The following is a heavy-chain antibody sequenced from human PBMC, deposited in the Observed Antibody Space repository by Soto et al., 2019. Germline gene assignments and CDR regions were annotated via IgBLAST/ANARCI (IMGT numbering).Heavy chain of an antibody. D-gene: IGHD6-13*01. Sequence: SETLSLTCTVSGGSISSSSYYWGWIRQPPGKGLEWIGSIYYSGSTYYNPSLKSRVTISVDTSKNQFSLKLSSVTAADTAVYYCASLAAAGMLNYYYYGMDVWGQGTTVTVS. CDR1: GGSISSSSYY. V-gene: IGHV4-39*01. CDR2: IYYSGST. CDR3: ASLAAAGMLNYYYYGMDV. J-gene: IGHJ6*02.